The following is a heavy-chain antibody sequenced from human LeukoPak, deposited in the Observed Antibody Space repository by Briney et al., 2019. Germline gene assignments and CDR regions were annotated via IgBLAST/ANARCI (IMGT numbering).Heavy chain of an antibody. Sequence: PGGSLRLSCAVSGFSVTNNYMSWVRQAPGRGLEWISHISHTGDIKYADSVKGRFTISRDNAKNSQYLQMTSLRAEDTAVYYCARSSGSYRPFDSWGQGTLVTVSS. D-gene: IGHD3-22*01. J-gene: IGHJ4*02. CDR2: ISHTGDI. CDR1: GFSVTNNY. CDR3: ARSSGSYRPFDS. V-gene: IGHV3-69-1*02.